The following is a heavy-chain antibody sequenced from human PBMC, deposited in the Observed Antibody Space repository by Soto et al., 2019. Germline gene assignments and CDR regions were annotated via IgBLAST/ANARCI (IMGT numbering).Heavy chain of an antibody. J-gene: IGHJ4*02. Sequence: EVQLLESGGGLVQPGGSLRLSCAASGFTFSSYAMRWVRQAPGKGLEWDSAISGSGDSTYYADSVKGRFTISRDNSKNTLYLQMNSPRGEDTAVYYCAIRGSGSYYDYWGQGTLVTVSS. CDR1: GFTFSSYA. CDR3: AIRGSGSYYDY. V-gene: IGHV3-23*01. CDR2: ISGSGDST. D-gene: IGHD1-26*01.